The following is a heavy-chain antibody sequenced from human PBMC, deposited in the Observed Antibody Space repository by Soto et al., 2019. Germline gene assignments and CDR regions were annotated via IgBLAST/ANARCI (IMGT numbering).Heavy chain of an antibody. V-gene: IGHV5-51*01. CDR1: AYNFTTYW. CDR3: ATSERSSLTLYYHAVDV. CDR2: IHPGDSDI. D-gene: IGHD1-1*01. Sequence: GESLKISCKGSAYNFTTYWIGWVLQMPGKGLEWVGVIHPGDSDIRYSPSFQGQFTISADKSISTAYLQWSSLKASDTAMYYRATSERSSLTLYYHAVDVGAHGPTVTVYS. J-gene: IGHJ6*02.